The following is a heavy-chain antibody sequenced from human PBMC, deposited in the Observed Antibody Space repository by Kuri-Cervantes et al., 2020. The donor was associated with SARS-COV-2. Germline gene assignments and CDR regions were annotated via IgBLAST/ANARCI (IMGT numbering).Heavy chain of an antibody. V-gene: IGHV4-34*01. CDR2: INHSGST. CDR3: ARGRLVFDP. CDR1: GGSFSGYY. J-gene: IGHJ5*02. Sequence: GSLRLSCAVYGGSFSGYYWSWIRQPPGKGLEWIGEINHSGSTNYNPSLKSRVTISVDTSKNQFSLKLSSVTAADTAVYYCARGRLVFDPWGQGTLVTVSS. D-gene: IGHD3-16*01.